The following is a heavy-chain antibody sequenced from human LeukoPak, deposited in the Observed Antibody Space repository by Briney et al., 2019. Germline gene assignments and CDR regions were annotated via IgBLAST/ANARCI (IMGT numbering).Heavy chain of an antibody. CDR2: ISYDGSNK. CDR1: GFIFSSYA. D-gene: IGHD1-7*01. V-gene: IGHV3-30*04. Sequence: GGSLRLSCAASGFIFSSYAMHWVRQAPGKGLEWVAVISYDGSNKNYADSVKGRFTISRDNAKNSLYLQMNSLRVEDTAVYYCARAHNWKYGTFDYWGQGTLVTVSS. CDR3: ARAHNWKYGTFDY. J-gene: IGHJ4*02.